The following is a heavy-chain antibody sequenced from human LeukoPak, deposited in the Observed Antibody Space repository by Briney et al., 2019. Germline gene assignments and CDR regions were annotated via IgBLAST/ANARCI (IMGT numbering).Heavy chain of an antibody. Sequence: ASVKVSCKASGYTFTSYDINWVRQATGQGLEWMGWMNPNSGNTGYAQKFQGRVTMTRNTSISTAYMELGSLRSEDTAVYYCARGLSIFGVVIIPDNWFDPWGQGTLVTVSS. J-gene: IGHJ5*02. D-gene: IGHD3-3*01. CDR1: GYTFTSYD. CDR2: MNPNSGNT. V-gene: IGHV1-8*01. CDR3: ARGLSIFGVVIIPDNWFDP.